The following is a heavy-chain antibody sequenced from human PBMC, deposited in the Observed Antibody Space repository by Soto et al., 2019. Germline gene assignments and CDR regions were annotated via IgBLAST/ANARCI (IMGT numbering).Heavy chain of an antibody. CDR1: GGDFQNLI. J-gene: IGHJ6*02. V-gene: IGHV1-69*01. CDR3: AGVGSFPSARWLCAGMDV. D-gene: IGHD5-12*01. Sequence: VQMVQSGSEVSKTRSSVKVSCKASGGDFQNLIIAWVRQAPGHGLEWMGGVLPIFGTPNFVQKFQDRVTITADEATSTTYVKLRSLGSEDPAGFYCAGVGSFPSARWLCAGMDVWGQGNTVIVSS. CDR2: VLPIFGTP.